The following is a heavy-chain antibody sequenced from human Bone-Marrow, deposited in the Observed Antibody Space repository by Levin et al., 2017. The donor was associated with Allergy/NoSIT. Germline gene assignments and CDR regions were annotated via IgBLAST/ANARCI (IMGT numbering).Heavy chain of an antibody. D-gene: IGHD6-6*01. Sequence: QPGGSLRLSCLASGFIFRNYDMYWVRQAPGKRLEWVAVISYDGNDKYYTDSVKGRFTISRDNSQKTLYLQMNNLRTEDTGLFYCAKRPDYWGQGTLVTVSS. CDR1: GFIFRNYD. J-gene: IGHJ4*02. V-gene: IGHV3-30*18. CDR2: ISYDGNDK. CDR3: AKRPDY.